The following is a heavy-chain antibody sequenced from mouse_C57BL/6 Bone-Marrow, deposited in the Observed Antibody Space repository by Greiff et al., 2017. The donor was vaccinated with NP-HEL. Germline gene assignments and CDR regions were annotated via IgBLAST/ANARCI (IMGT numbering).Heavy chain of an antibody. CDR1: GYTFTSYW. CDR3: ARDDYEGDY. J-gene: IGHJ2*01. Sequence: QVQLQQSGAELVRPGSSVKLSCKASGYTFTSYWMHWVKQRPIQGLEWIGNIDPSDSETHYNQKFKDKATLTVDKSSSTAYMQLSSLTSEDSAVYYCARDDYEGDYWGQGTTLTVSS. D-gene: IGHD2-4*01. CDR2: IDPSDSET. V-gene: IGHV1-52*01.